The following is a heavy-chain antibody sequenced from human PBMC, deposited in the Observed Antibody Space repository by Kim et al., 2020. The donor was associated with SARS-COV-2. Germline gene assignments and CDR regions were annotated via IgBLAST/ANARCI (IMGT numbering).Heavy chain of an antibody. CDR1: GYTFTGYY. J-gene: IGHJ6*02. CDR2: INPNSGGT. V-gene: IGHV1-2*02. Sequence: ASVKVSCKASGYTFTGYYMHWVRQAPGQGLEWMGWINPNSGGTNYAQKFQGRVTMTRDTSISTAYMELSRLRSDDTAVYYCARDLDTAMVTMDVWGQGTTVTVSS. CDR3: ARDLDTAMVTMDV. D-gene: IGHD5-18*01.